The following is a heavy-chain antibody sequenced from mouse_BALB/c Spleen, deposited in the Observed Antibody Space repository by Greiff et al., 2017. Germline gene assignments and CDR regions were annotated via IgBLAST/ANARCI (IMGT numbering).Heavy chain of an antibody. V-gene: IGHV14-3*02. CDR2: IDPANGNT. CDR1: GFNIKDTY. J-gene: IGHJ3*01. CDR3: ARGYDYGFIAY. D-gene: IGHD2-4*01. Sequence: EVQRVESGAELVKPGASVKLSCTASGFNIKDTYMHWVKQRPEQGLEWIGRIDPANGNTKYDPKFQGKATITADTSSNTAYLQLSSLTSEDTAVYYCARGYDYGFIAYWGQGTLVTVSA.